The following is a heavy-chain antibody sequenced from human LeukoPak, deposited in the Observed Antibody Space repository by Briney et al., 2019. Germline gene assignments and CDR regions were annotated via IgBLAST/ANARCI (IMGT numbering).Heavy chain of an antibody. V-gene: IGHV4-31*03. D-gene: IGHD3-10*02. CDR2: IYYSGST. CDR1: GGSVSSGSYY. CDR3: ARDSTMLTAFDI. J-gene: IGHJ3*02. Sequence: SETLSLTCTVSGGSVSSGSYYWSWIRQPPGKGLEWIGYIYYSGSTYYNPSLKSRVTISVDTSKNQFSLKLSSVTAADTAVYYCARDSTMLTAFDIWGQGTMVTVSS.